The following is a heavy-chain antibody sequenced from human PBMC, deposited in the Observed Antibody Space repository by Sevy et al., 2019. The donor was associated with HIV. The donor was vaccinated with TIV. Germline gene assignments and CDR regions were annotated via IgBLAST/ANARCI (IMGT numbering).Heavy chain of an antibody. CDR2: ISYDGSNK. V-gene: IGHV3-30*18. CDR1: GFTFSSYG. Sequence: EGSLRLYCAASGFTFSSYGMHWVRQAPGKGLEWVAVISYDGSNKYYADSVKGRFTISRDNSKNTLYLQMNSLRAEDTAVYYCAKDRFKVFAATLGVFDYWGQGTLVTVSS. J-gene: IGHJ4*02. CDR3: AKDRFKVFAATLGVFDY. D-gene: IGHD2-15*01.